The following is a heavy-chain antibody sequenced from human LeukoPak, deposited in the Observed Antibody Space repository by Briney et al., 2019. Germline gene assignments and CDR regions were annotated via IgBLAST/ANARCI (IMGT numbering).Heavy chain of an antibody. CDR1: GFTFSSYG. Sequence: PGGSLRLSCAASGFTFSSYGMHWVRQAPGKGLEWVAFIRYDGSNKYYADSVKGRFTISRDNSKNTLYLQMNSLRAEDTAVYYCAKWYYDFWSGYYYFDYWGQGTLVTVSS. CDR3: AKWYYDFWSGYYYFDY. V-gene: IGHV3-30*02. J-gene: IGHJ4*02. CDR2: IRYDGSNK. D-gene: IGHD3-3*01.